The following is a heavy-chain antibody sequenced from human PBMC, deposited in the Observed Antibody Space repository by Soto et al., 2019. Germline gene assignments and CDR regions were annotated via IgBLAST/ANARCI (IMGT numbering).Heavy chain of an antibody. V-gene: IGHV1-18*01. J-gene: IGHJ6*02. CDR3: ARIGYCSGGSCYSGYYYGMDV. Sequence: ASVKVSCKASGYTFTSYGISWVRQAPGQGLEWMGWISAYNGNTNYAQKLQDRVTMTTDTSTSTAYMELRSLRSDDTAVYYCARIGYCSGGSCYSGYYYGMDVWGQGTTVTVSS. CDR1: GYTFTSYG. D-gene: IGHD2-15*01. CDR2: ISAYNGNT.